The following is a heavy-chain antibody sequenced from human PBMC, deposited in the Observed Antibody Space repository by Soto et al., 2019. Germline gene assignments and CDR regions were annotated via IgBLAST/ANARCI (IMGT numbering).Heavy chain of an antibody. V-gene: IGHV4-39*01. CDR2: MYYSGST. CDR1: GGSISSSIYF. D-gene: IGHD6-13*01. CDR3: ARGSTGYSSSWYRY. Sequence: SETLALTCTVSGGSISSSIYFWGWIRQPPGKGLEWIGSMYYSGSTYYNPSLKSRVTISVDTSKNQFSLKLSSVTAADTAVYYFARGSTGYSSSWYRYWGQGTLVTVS. J-gene: IGHJ4*02.